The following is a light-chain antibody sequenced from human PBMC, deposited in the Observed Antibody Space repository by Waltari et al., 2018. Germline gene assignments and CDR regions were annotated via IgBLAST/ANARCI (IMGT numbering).Light chain of an antibody. CDR2: DVT. V-gene: IGLV2-14*03. CDR3: SSYPRNGTWL. J-gene: IGLJ3*02. Sequence: QSALTQPASVSGSPGQSVTIPCTGTSSYSFDYNFVPWYQQHPGKAPKLIIFDVTTRPSGVSIRFSGSKSGSTASLTISGIQAEDEADYFCSSYPRNGTWLFGGGTKLTVL. CDR1: SSYSFDYNF.